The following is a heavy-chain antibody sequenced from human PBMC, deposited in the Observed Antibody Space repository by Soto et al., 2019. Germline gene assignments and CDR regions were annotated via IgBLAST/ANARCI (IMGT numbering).Heavy chain of an antibody. J-gene: IGHJ5*02. CDR2: IYDTGVT. V-gene: IGHV4-4*07. CDR3: ARDKITLIRGVITWFDP. Sequence: ESLSLSCPVSGGSIRSFYWNWIRQPSGKGLQWIGRIYDTGVTKYNPSLKSRVTMSLDTSKNQFSLRLTSVTAADTAIYYCARDKITLIRGVITWFDPWGQGTLVTVSS. CDR1: GGSIRSFY. D-gene: IGHD3-10*01.